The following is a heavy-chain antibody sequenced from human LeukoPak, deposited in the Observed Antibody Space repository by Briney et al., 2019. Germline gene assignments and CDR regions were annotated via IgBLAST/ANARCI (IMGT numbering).Heavy chain of an antibody. J-gene: IGHJ4*02. CDR2: ISVYNGNT. Sequence: GASVKVSCKASGYTFANFGITWVRQAPGQGLEWMGWISVYNGNTNYAQNLQGRVTLTTDTSTSTAYMELRSLRSDDTALYYCARCHYYDSSGYYYFFDYWGQGTLVTVSS. CDR3: ARCHYYDSSGYYYFFDY. V-gene: IGHV1-18*01. D-gene: IGHD3-22*01. CDR1: GYTFANFG.